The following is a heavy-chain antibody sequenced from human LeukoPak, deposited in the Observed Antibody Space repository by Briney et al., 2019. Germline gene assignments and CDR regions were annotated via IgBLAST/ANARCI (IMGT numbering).Heavy chain of an antibody. CDR2: VYEDGKA. CDR1: GGFISGNNNY. J-gene: IGHJ6*03. V-gene: IGHV4-39*01. Sequence: SETLSLTCNVSGGFISGNNNYWGWIRQPPGKGLEWIGHVYEDGKAYSSPSLRSRVTISADTSKNQFSLKLRSVTAADTGVYYCARLDCSSASCYFYYYYMDVWGKGTTVTVSS. D-gene: IGHD2-2*01. CDR3: ARLDCSSASCYFYYYYMDV.